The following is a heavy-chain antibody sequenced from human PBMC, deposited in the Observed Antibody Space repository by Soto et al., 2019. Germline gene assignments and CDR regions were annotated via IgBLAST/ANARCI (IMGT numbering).Heavy chain of an antibody. CDR3: ARDARGHYYMDV. V-gene: IGHV3-30-3*01. CDR1: GFTFSSYA. CDR2: ISYDGSNK. D-gene: IGHD3-10*01. J-gene: IGHJ6*03. Sequence: GGSLRLSCAASGFTFSSYAMHWVRQAPGKGLEWVAVISYDGSNKYYADSVKGRFTISRDNSKNTMYLQMNSLTVDDAAIYYCARDARGHYYMDVWGKGTTVTVSS.